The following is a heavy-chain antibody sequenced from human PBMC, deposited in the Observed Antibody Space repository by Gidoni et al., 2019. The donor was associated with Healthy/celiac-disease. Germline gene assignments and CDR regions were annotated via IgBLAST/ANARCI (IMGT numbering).Heavy chain of an antibody. D-gene: IGHD5-18*01. CDR1: GYTFTGYY. Sequence: QVQLVQSGAEVKKPGASVTVSCKASGYTFTGYYLHWVRQAPGQGLEWMGWINPNSGGTNYAQKFQGRVTMTRDTSISTAYMELSRLRSDDTAVYYCARDRDGGYSYGTTFYYYYGMDVWGQGTTVTVSS. CDR3: ARDRDGGYSYGTTFYYYYGMDV. J-gene: IGHJ6*02. V-gene: IGHV1-2*02. CDR2: INPNSGGT.